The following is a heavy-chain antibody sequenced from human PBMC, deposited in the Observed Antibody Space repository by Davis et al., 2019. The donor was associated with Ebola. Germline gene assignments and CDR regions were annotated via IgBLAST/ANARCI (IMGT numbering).Heavy chain of an antibody. CDR2: IYYSGST. V-gene: IGHV4-59*01. CDR3: ARVGPYSSGWYLDY. D-gene: IGHD6-19*01. Sequence: MPGGSLRLSCAVYGGSFSGYYWSWIRQPPGKGLEWIGYIYYSGSTNYNPSLKSRVTISVDTSKNQFSLKLSSVTAADTAVYYCARVGPYSSGWYLDYWGQGTLVTVSS. J-gene: IGHJ4*02. CDR1: GGSFSGYY.